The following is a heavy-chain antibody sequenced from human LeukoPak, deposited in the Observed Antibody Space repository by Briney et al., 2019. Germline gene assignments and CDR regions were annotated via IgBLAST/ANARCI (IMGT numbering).Heavy chain of an antibody. CDR2: VYYSGST. J-gene: IGHJ4*02. CDR3: ATYSDDPHVSLVRGAIKY. Sequence: PSETLSLTCTVSGGSISSSSYYWGWIRQPPGKGLEWIGSVYYSGSTYYNPSLKSRVTISLDTSKNQFSLKLNSVTAADTAVYFCATYSDDPHVSLVRGAIKYWGQGTLVTVSS. D-gene: IGHD3-10*01. CDR1: GGSISSSSYY. V-gene: IGHV4-39*07.